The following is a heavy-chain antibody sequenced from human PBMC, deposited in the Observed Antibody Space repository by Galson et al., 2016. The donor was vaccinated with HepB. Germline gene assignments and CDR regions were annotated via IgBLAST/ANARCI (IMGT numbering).Heavy chain of an antibody. J-gene: IGHJ4*02. CDR2: ISGSGGST. D-gene: IGHD4-17*01. CDR1: GFTVSSYV. V-gene: IGHV3-23*01. CDR3: AKINGDYGYFDY. Sequence: SLRLSCAASGFTVSSYVMSWVRQAPGKGLEWVSGISGSGGSTYYADSVKGRFTITRDNSKNTLYLQMNSLRAEDTAVYFCAKINGDYGYFDYWGQGTLVTVSS.